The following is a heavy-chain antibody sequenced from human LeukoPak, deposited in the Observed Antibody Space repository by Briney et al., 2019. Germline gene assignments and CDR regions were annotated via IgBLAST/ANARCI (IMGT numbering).Heavy chain of an antibody. D-gene: IGHD3-10*01. CDR1: GFTVSSNY. CDR2: IYSGGST. V-gene: IGHV3-53*01. J-gene: IGHJ4*02. CDR3: AKNPYGSGSSPFDY. Sequence: GGSLRLSCAASGFTVSSNYMSWVRQAPGKGLEWVSVIYSGGSTYYADSVRGRFTISRDNSKNTLYLQMNSLRAEDTAVYYCAKNPYGSGSSPFDYWGQGTLVTVSS.